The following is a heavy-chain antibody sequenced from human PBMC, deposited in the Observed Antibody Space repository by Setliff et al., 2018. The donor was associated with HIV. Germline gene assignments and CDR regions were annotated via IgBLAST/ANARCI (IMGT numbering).Heavy chain of an antibody. CDR2: IYYSGST. D-gene: IGHD2-8*01. Sequence: PSETLSLTCTVSGGSISNSRYYWSWIRQPPGKGLEWIGSIYYSGSTYYNPSLKSPVTISIDTSKNQFSLNLTSVTAADTAVYYCARDAPTVYANGWFDPWGQGTLVTVSS. CDR3: ARDAPTVYANGWFDP. J-gene: IGHJ5*02. CDR1: GGSISNSRYY. V-gene: IGHV4-39*02.